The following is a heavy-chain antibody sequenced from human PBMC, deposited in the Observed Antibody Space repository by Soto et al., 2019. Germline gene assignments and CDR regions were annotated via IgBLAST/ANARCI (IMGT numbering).Heavy chain of an antibody. Sequence: VSLTCTVSGGSISSNTYYWDWIRQPPVKGLEWIGAMYYTGNKNYNPSLESRVTMSVDTSKNQFSLKLSSVTPTDTAVYYCARRSSSSGRSLFDQWGRGSIVTVSS. J-gene: IGHJ5*02. D-gene: IGHD6-6*01. CDR3: ARRSSSSGRSLFDQ. CDR2: MYYTGNK. V-gene: IGHV4-39*01. CDR1: GGSISSNTYY.